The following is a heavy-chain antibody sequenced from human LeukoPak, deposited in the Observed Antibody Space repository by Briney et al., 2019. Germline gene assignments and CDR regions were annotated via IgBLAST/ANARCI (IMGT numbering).Heavy chain of an antibody. CDR2: ISGSSSTI. D-gene: IGHD3-10*01. CDR3: ATDRPGPGRFDMDV. Sequence: GGSLRLSCAASGFTFSSYSMNWVRQAPGKGLEWVSFISGSSSTIYYADSVKGRFTISRDNAKNSLYLQMNSLRAEDTAVYYCATDRPGPGRFDMDVWGKGTTVTVSS. CDR1: GFTFSSYS. V-gene: IGHV3-48*04. J-gene: IGHJ6*04.